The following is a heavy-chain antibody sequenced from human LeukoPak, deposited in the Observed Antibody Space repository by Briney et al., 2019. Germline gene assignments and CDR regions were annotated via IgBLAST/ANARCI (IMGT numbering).Heavy chain of an antibody. CDR2: ISGSGGST. Sequence: GGSLRLSCAASGFTFSSYAMSWVRQAPGKGLEWVSAISGSGGSTYYADSVKGRFTISRDNSKNTLYLQMNSLRAEDTAVYYCAKIGYDGSGSQVGAFDIWGQGTMVTVSS. CDR1: GFTFSSYA. J-gene: IGHJ3*02. CDR3: AKIGYDGSGSQVGAFDI. D-gene: IGHD3-22*01. V-gene: IGHV3-23*01.